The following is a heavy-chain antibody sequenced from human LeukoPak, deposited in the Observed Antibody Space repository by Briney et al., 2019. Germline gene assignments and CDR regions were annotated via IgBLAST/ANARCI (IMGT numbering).Heavy chain of an antibody. CDR2: INSNEDTT. Sequence: GGSLRLSCAASGFIFTTYTMHWVRQAPGKGLEYVSAINSNEDTTYYANSVKGRFTISRDNSKNTLYLQMGTLRAEDMAVYYCVRAGFDYWGQGTLVTVSS. CDR3: VRAGFDY. V-gene: IGHV3-64*01. J-gene: IGHJ4*02. CDR1: GFIFTTYT. D-gene: IGHD7-27*01.